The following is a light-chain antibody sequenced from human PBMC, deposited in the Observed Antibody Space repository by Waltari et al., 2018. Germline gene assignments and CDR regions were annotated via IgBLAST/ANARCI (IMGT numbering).Light chain of an antibody. J-gene: IGKJ3*01. CDR3: QQYGFT. Sequence: EIVLTQSPVTLSLSPGERATLSCRASQSVSSSYLAWYKQKPGQASRHLIYGASSSATGIPDRFSGSGPGTDFTFTISRLEPEDFAVYYCQQYGFTFGPGTKVDIK. V-gene: IGKV3-20*01. CDR1: QSVSSSY. CDR2: GAS.